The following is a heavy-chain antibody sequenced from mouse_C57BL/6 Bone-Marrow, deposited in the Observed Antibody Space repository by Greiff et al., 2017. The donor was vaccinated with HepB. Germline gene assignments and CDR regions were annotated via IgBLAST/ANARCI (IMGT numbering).Heavy chain of an antibody. J-gene: IGHJ3*01. D-gene: IGHD2-12*01. CDR3: ARHGYYRGFAY. Sequence: VKVVESGAELVKPGASVNLSCKASGYTFTEYTIHWVKQRSGQGLEWIGWVYPGSGSIKYNEKFKDKATLTADKSSSTVYMELSRLTSEDSAVYFCARHGYYRGFAYWGQGTLVTVSA. CDR1: GYTFTEYT. V-gene: IGHV1-62-2*01. CDR2: VYPGSGSI.